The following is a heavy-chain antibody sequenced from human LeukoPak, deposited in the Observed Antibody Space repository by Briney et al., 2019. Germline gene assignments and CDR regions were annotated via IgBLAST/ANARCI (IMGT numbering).Heavy chain of an antibody. CDR3: ARVLVGATYDAFDI. CDR2: IYYSGST. CDR1: GGSFSGYY. V-gene: IGHV4-30-4*08. D-gene: IGHD1-26*01. J-gene: IGHJ3*02. Sequence: PSESLSLTCAVYGGSFSGYYWTWIRQPPGKGLEWIGYIYYSGSTYYNPSLKSRVTISVDTSKNQFSLKLSSVTAADTAVYYCARVLVGATYDAFDIWGQGTMVTVSS.